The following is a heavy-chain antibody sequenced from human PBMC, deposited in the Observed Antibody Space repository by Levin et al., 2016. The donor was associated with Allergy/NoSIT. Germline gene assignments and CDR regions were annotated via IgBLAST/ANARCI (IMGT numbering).Heavy chain of an antibody. Sequence: SETLSLTCAASGDSISGYTYWSWLRQPAGRGPEWIGRIHSSGSANYNPSLKSRVTVSLDPSKKQFSLTLTSVTAADTAVYYCAKEAFGYRAFEFWGQGVLVTVSS. CDR1: GDSISGYTY. CDR3: AKEAFGYRAFEF. CDR2: IHSSGSA. D-gene: IGHD5-24*01. J-gene: IGHJ4*02. V-gene: IGHV4-4*07.